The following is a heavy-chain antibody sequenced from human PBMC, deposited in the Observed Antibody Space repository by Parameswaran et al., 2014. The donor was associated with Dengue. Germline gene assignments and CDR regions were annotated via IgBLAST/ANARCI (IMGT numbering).Heavy chain of an antibody. CDR3: ATVTQGEGRIGIAADYYGMDV. D-gene: IGHD6-13*01. J-gene: IGHJ6*02. CDR2: IYYSGST. Sequence: VRQMPGKGLEWIGYIYYSGSTYYNPSLKSRVTISVDTSKNQFSLKLSSVTAADTAVYYCATVTQGEGRIGIAADYYGMDVWGQGTHGHRLL. V-gene: IGHV4-31*02.